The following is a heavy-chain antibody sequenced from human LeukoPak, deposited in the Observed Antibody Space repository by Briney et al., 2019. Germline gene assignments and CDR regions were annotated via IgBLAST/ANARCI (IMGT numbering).Heavy chain of an antibody. D-gene: IGHD3-10*01. V-gene: IGHV3-23*01. CDR3: AKGDFYGSGRDYYYYMDV. CDR2: ISSTGGTA. Sequence: GGTLRLSCAASGFTFSSFGMSWIRQAPGKGLEWVSAISSTGGTAYYADSVKGRFTISRDNSKNTLYLQMNSLRAEDTAVYNCAKGDFYGSGRDYYYYMDVWGKGTTVTISS. J-gene: IGHJ6*03. CDR1: GFTFSSFG.